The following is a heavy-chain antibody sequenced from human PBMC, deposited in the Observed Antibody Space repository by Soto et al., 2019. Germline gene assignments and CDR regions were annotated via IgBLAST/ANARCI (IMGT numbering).Heavy chain of an antibody. D-gene: IGHD1-26*01. CDR1: GGSISRSDW. V-gene: IGHV4-4*02. J-gene: IGHJ4*02. CDR2: IYYGGST. CDR3: AVRTLLNSANYKIAI. Sequence: LXLTFAFSGGSISRSDWWNWVRQPPGKGLEWIGEIYYGGSTNYNPSLKSRVTMSIDKSKNHFSMKLNYVTAADTAVYYCAVRTLLNSANYKIAIWGPGTLVTVYS.